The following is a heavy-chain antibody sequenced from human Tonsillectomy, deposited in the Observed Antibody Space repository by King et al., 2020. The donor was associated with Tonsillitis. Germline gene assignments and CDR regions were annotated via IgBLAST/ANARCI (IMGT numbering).Heavy chain of an antibody. J-gene: IGHJ4*02. CDR1: GYTFTSYG. CDR2: ISAYNVNT. V-gene: IGHV1-18*01. Sequence: QLVQSGAEVKKPGASVKVSCKASGYTFTSYGISWVRQAPGQGLEWMGWISAYNVNTNYAQKLQGRVTMTTDTSTSTAYMERRSLRSDDTAVYYCARVIWERRVVVVTAIPSDYWGQGTLVTVSS. CDR3: ARVIWERRVVVVTAIPSDY. D-gene: IGHD2-21*02.